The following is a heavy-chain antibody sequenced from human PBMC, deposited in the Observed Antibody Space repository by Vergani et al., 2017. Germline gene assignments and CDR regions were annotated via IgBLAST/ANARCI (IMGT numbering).Heavy chain of an antibody. D-gene: IGHD3-16*01. CDR3: ARGERTGAARY. J-gene: IGHJ4*02. CDR2: ISVYSGDT. CDR1: GYTFSSYG. Sequence: QVQLVQSGGEVKKPGASVKVSCKASGYTFSSYGITWVRLAPGQGLEWMGWISVYSGDTSYAQKLQDRITMTTDISTSTAYMDLRSLRSDDTAVYYCARGERTGAARYWGQGTLVTVSS. V-gene: IGHV1-18*01.